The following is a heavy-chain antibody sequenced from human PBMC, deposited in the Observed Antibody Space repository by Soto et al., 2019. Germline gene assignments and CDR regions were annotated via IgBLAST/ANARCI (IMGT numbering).Heavy chain of an antibody. CDR1: GYTFTSYG. V-gene: IGHV1-18*01. CDR3: ARDRSSSGSGSYTNWFDP. J-gene: IGHJ5*02. D-gene: IGHD3-10*01. Sequence: QVQLVQSGAEVKKPGASVKVSCKASGYTFTSYGISWVRQAPGQGREWMGWSSAYNGNTNYAQKLQGRVTMTTDTSTSTAYMELRSLRSDDTAVYYCARDRSSSGSGSYTNWFDPWGQGTLVTVSS. CDR2: SSAYNGNT.